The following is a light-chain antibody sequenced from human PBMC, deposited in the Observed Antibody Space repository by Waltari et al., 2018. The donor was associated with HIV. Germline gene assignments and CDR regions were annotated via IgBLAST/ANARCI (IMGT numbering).Light chain of an antibody. CDR1: PSISGN. V-gene: IGKV3-15*01. J-gene: IGKJ2*01. CDR2: GAS. CDR3: QQYNNWPRT. Sequence: EIVMTQSPVTLSVSPGERATLSCRASPSISGNLAWYQQKPGQAPRPLIYGASTRATGIPARFSGSGSGTEFTLTISSLQSEDFAVYYCQQYNNWPRTFGQGTKLEIK.